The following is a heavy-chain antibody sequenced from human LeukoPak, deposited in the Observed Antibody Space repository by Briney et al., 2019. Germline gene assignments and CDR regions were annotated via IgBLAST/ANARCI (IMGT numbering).Heavy chain of an antibody. CDR2: INHSGST. CDR1: GGSFSGYY. CDR3: ARGYYYDSSAQSVAFDI. V-gene: IGHV4-34*01. Sequence: SETLSLTCAVYGGSFSGYYWSWIRQPPGKGLEWIGEINHSGSTNYNPSLKSRVTISVNTSKNQFSLKLSSVTAADTAVYYCARGYYYDSSAQSVAFDIWGQGTMVTVSS. D-gene: IGHD3-22*01. J-gene: IGHJ3*02.